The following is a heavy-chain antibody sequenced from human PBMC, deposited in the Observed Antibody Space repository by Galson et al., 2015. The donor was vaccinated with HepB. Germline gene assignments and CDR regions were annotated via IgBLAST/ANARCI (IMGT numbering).Heavy chain of an antibody. V-gene: IGHV1-69*13. D-gene: IGHD3-16*02. J-gene: IGHJ3*02. CDR3: ARASPGGATVSIYAFDI. Sequence: SVKVSCKASGGTFSSYAISWVRQAPGQGLEWMGGIIPIFGTANYAQKFQGRVTITADESTSTAYMELSSLRSEDTAVYYCARASPGGATVSIYAFDIWGQGTMVTVSS. CDR1: GGTFSSYA. CDR2: IIPIFGTA.